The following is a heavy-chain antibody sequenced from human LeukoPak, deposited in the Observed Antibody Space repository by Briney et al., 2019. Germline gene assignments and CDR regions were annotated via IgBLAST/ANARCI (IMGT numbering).Heavy chain of an antibody. Sequence: GGSLRLSCAASGFTFSSYSMNWVRQAPGKGLEWVSSISSSSSYIYYADSVKGRFTISRGNAKNSLYLQMNSLRAEDTAVYYCAREDLRFLEWLLTPFDYWGQGTLVTVSS. CDR1: GFTFSSYS. V-gene: IGHV3-21*01. CDR3: AREDLRFLEWLLTPFDY. J-gene: IGHJ4*02. CDR2: ISSSSSYI. D-gene: IGHD3-3*01.